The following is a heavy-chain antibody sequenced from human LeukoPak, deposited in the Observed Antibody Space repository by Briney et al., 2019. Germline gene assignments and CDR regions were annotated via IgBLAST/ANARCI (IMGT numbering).Heavy chain of an antibody. CDR1: GYTFTGYY. CDR2: INPNSGGT. V-gene: IGHV1-2*04. J-gene: IGHJ3*02. CDR3: ARAGARAGPWAFDT. Sequence: ASVKVSCKASGYTFTGYYMHWVRQAPGQGLEWMGWINPNSGGTNYAQKFQGWVTMTRDTSISTAYMELSRLRSDDTAVYYCARAGARAGPWAFDTWGQGTMVTVSS. D-gene: IGHD6-13*01.